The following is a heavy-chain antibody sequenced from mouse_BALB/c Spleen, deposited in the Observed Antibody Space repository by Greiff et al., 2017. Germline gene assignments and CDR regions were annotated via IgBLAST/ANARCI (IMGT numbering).Heavy chain of an antibody. J-gene: IGHJ4*01. D-gene: IGHD2-1*01. Sequence: EVKLVESGPGLVKPSQSLSLTCTVTGYSITSDYAWNWIRQFPGNKLEWMGYISYSGSTSYNPSLKSRISITRDTSKNQFFLQLNSVTTEDTATYYCARSVYGNLYYYAMDYWGQGTSVTVSS. V-gene: IGHV3-2*02. CDR1: GYSITSDYA. CDR2: ISYSGST. CDR3: ARSVYGNLYYYAMDY.